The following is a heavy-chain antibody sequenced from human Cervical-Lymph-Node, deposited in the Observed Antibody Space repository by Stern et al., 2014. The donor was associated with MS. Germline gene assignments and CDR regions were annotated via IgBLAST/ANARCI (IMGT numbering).Heavy chain of an antibody. J-gene: IGHJ4*02. CDR3: ARTFYSGYYIHFDS. Sequence: QVTLKESGPVLVKPTETLTLTCTVSGFSLSNARMGVSWIRQPPGKALEWLVHIFSNDEKAYTTSLKSRLTISKDTSKSQVVLTMTNVDPEDTATYYGARTFYSGYYIHFDSWGQGTLVTVSS. D-gene: IGHD5-12*01. V-gene: IGHV2-26*01. CDR1: GFSLSNARMG. CDR2: IFSNDEK.